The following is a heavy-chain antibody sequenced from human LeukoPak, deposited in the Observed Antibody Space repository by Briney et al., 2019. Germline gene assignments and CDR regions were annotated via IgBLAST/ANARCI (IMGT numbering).Heavy chain of an antibody. D-gene: IGHD3-16*01. CDR1: GGSFSGYY. Sequence: PSETLSLTCAVYGGSFSGYYWSWIRQPPGKGLEWIWEINHSGSTNYNPSRKSRVTISVDTSKNQFALKLSSVTAADTAVYYCARGEISVGGFDYWGQGTLVTVSS. V-gene: IGHV4-34*01. CDR3: ARGEISVGGFDY. J-gene: IGHJ4*02. CDR2: INHSGST.